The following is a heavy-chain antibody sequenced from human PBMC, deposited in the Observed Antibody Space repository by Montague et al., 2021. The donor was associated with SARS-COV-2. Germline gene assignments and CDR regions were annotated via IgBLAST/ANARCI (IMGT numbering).Heavy chain of an antibody. J-gene: IGHJ6*02. CDR1: GGSFSGYY. Sequence: SETLSLTCAVYGGSFSGYYWSWIRQPPGRGLEWIGETNDSGRTNYNPSLKGRVTISVDTSKNQFSLRLSSVTAAETAVYYCARGYCSGSGCYYYHGMDVWGQGTTVTVSS. CDR2: TNDSGRT. V-gene: IGHV4-34*01. D-gene: IGHD2-15*01. CDR3: ARGYCSGSGCYYYHGMDV.